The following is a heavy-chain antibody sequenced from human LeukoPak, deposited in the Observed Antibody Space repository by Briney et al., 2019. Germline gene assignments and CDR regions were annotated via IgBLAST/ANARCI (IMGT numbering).Heavy chain of an antibody. V-gene: IGHV4-59*01. CDR3: ARAVGDFVPY. J-gene: IGHJ4*02. D-gene: IGHD2-2*01. CDR1: GGSISTYY. Sequence: SETLSLTCTVSGGSISTYYWNWIRQPPGKGLEWIGYIYHSGSTNYNPSLQSRVTISVDTSKNQFSLNLNSVTAADTAVYYCARAVGDFVPYWGQGTLVTVSS. CDR2: IYHSGST.